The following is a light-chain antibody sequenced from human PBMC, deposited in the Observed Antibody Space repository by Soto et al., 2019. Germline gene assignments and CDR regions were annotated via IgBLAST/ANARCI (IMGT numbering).Light chain of an antibody. Sequence: QSVLTQPPSVSGAPGQRVTISCTGTSSNIGAGYDVHWYQQLPGTAPKLLIYANNNRPSGVPDRFSGSKSATSASLAITGLQAEDEAEYYCQSYDSSLSGSVFGGGTKLTVL. CDR1: SSNIGAGYD. J-gene: IGLJ2*01. V-gene: IGLV1-40*01. CDR2: ANN. CDR3: QSYDSSLSGSV.